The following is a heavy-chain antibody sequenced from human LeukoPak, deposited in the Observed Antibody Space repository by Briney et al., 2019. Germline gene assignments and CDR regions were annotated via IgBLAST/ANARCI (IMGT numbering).Heavy chain of an antibody. D-gene: IGHD3-22*01. V-gene: IGHV1-18*01. J-gene: IGHJ5*02. CDR2: ISAYNGNT. Sequence: ASVKVSCKASGYTFTSYGISWVRQAPGQGLEWMGWISAYNGNTNYAQKLQGRVTMTTDTSTSTAYMELRSLRSDDTAVYYCARDWSDYYDSSGYENWFDPWGQGTLVTVSS. CDR3: ARDWSDYYDSSGYENWFDP. CDR1: GYTFTSYG.